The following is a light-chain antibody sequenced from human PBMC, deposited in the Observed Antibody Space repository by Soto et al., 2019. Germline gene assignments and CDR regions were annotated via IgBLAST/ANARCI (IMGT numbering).Light chain of an antibody. CDR1: QSVSSK. J-gene: IGKJ5*01. CDR2: GVS. V-gene: IGKV3-15*01. Sequence: EILMTQSPATLSVSPGVRATLSCRASQSVSSKLAWYQQKPAQAPRLVIYGVSTRATGTHARCSGSGSGTEFTLNISSLQSEDFAVNYWQPYNNWPPIAFGQGTLLEI. CDR3: QPYNNWPPIA.